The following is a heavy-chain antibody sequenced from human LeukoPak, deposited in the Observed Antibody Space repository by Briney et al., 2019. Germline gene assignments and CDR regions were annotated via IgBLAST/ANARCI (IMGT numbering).Heavy chain of an antibody. J-gene: IGHJ4*02. D-gene: IGHD6-19*01. CDR3: ARAYSSGWYIDY. Sequence: ASVRVSCKASGYTFTSYYMHWVRQAPGQGLEWMGIINPSGGSTSYAQKFQGRVTMTRDTSTSTVYMELSSLRSEDTAVYYCARAYSSGWYIDYWGQGTLVTVSS. CDR1: GYTFTSYY. CDR2: INPSGGST. V-gene: IGHV1-46*01.